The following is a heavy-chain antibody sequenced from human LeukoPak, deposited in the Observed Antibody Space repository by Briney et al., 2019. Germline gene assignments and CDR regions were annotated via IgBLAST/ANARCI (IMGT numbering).Heavy chain of an antibody. J-gene: IGHJ4*02. V-gene: IGHV4-59*08. D-gene: IGHD1-26*01. CDR1: GVSISSYY. CDR2: IFYSGNT. CDR3: ARLAAISGSDYPAD. Sequence: PSETLSLTCTVSGVSISSYYWSWIRQPPGKGLEWIGYIFYSGNTIYNPSHRSRVTISADTSKNHFSLRLRSVTAADTAVYYCARLAAISGSDYPADWGQGTLVTVSS.